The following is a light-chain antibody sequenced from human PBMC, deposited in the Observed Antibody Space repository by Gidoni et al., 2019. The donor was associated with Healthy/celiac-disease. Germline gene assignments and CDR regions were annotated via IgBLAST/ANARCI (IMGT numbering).Light chain of an antibody. Sequence: ENAFTHPPASLSLSPGERATLSCRASQSFSSHLAWYQQKPGQAPKLLIYDASNRETGVPARFSGSGSGTDFTLTISSLEPEDFAVYYCQQRSSGPTGFGPGTKVDIK. V-gene: IGKV3-11*01. CDR3: QQRSSGPTG. CDR2: DAS. J-gene: IGKJ3*01. CDR1: QSFSSH.